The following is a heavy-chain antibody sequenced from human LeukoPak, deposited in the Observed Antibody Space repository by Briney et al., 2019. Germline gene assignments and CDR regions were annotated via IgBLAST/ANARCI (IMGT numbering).Heavy chain of an antibody. J-gene: IGHJ4*02. CDR2: ISSSSSYI. CDR3: ARSDPGYFDY. Sequence: GRSLRLSCAASGFTFSSYSMNWVRQAPGKGLEWVSSISSSSSYIYYADSVKGRFTISRDNAKNSLYLQVNSLRAEDTAVYYCARSDPGYFDYWGQGTLVTVSS. CDR1: GFTFSSYS. V-gene: IGHV3-21*01. D-gene: IGHD2-8*02.